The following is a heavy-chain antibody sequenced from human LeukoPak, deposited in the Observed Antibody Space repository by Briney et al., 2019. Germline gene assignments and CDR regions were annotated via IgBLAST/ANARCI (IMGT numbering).Heavy chain of an antibody. V-gene: IGHV3-74*01. CDR3: LRDLNWSLDQ. CDR1: GFTFSNYM. D-gene: IGHD1-20*01. Sequence: GGSLRLSCAASGFTFSNYMMHWVRQAPGKGLVWVSRIKSDGITVTYADSVRGRFTISRDNAKNTLYLQMNSLRAEDTAVYYCLRDLNWSLDQWGQGTLVTVSS. CDR2: IKSDGITV. J-gene: IGHJ4*02.